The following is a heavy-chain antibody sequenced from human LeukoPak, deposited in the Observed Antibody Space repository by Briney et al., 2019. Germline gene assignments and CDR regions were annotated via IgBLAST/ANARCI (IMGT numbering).Heavy chain of an antibody. J-gene: IGHJ4*02. CDR2: IYYSGST. CDR1: GGSISSSSYY. D-gene: IGHD2-21*02. CDR3: ARDRWFVVVTATQYYFDY. Sequence: PSETLSLTCTVSGGSISSSSYYWGWIRQPPGKGLEWIGSIYYSGSTYYNPSLKSRVTISVDTSKNQFSLKLSSVTAADTAVYYCARDRWFVVVTATQYYFDYWGQGTLVTVSS. V-gene: IGHV4-39*07.